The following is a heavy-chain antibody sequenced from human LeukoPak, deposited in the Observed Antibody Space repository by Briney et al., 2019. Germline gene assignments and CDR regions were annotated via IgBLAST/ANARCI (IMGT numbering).Heavy chain of an antibody. V-gene: IGHV4-39*01. CDR1: GGSNSSTSYY. CDR2: IYYSGST. Sequence: SETLSLTCTVSGGSNSSTSYYWGWIRQPPGKGLDWIGSIYYSGSTYYNPSLKSRVTISVDTSKNQFSLKLSSVTAADTAVYYCASYDSTTFDYWGQGTLVTVSS. D-gene: IGHD3-22*01. J-gene: IGHJ4*02. CDR3: ASYDSTTFDY.